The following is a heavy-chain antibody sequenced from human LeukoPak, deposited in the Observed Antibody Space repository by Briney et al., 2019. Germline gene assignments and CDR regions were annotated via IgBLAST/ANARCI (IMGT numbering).Heavy chain of an antibody. V-gene: IGHV3-9*01. CDR1: GFTFDDYA. D-gene: IGHD6-6*01. Sequence: PGGSLRLSCAASGFTFDDYAMHWVRQAPGKGLEWVSGTSWNSGSIGYADSVKGRFTISRDNAKNSLYLQMNSLRAEDTALYYCEKDFGSSSVTYFDYWGQGTLVTVSS. CDR3: EKDFGSSSVTYFDY. CDR2: TSWNSGSI. J-gene: IGHJ4*02.